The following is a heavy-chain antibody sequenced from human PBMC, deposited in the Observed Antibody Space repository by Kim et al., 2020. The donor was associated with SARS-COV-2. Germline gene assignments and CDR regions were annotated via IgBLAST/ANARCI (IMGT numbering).Heavy chain of an antibody. Sequence: GGSLRLSRTASGFTFSSYAMSWVRQAPGKGLEWVSAISGSGGSTYYADSVKGRFTISRDNSKNTLYLQMNSLRAEDTAVYYCAKDFLAPDDGDYYYYGMDVGGQGTTVTVSS. CDR3: AKDFLAPDDGDYYYYGMDV. CDR1: GFTFSSYA. D-gene: IGHD4-17*01. V-gene: IGHV3-23*01. CDR2: ISGSGGST. J-gene: IGHJ6*02.